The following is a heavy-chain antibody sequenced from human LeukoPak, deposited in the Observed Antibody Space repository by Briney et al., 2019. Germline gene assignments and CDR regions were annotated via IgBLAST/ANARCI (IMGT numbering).Heavy chain of an antibody. J-gene: IGHJ4*02. CDR2: IYYSGST. Sequence: PSETPSLTCTVSGGSISSSSYHWGWIRQPPGKGLEWIGSIYYSGSTYYNPSLKSRVTISVDTSKNQFSLKLSSVTAADTAVYYCARGRRGSRGVDYWGQGTLVTVSS. V-gene: IGHV4-39*01. CDR1: GGSISSSSYH. CDR3: ARGRRGSRGVDY. D-gene: IGHD5-12*01.